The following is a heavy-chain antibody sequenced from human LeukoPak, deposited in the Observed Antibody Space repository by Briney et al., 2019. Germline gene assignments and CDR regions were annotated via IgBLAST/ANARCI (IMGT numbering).Heavy chain of an antibody. CDR3: ARARDYFGSGSLGY. J-gene: IGHJ4*02. D-gene: IGHD3-10*01. CDR2: MNPNSGNT. CDR1: GYTFTNYD. Sequence: ASVKVSCKASGYTFTNYDINWVRQATGQGLEWMGWMNPNSGNTGYAQKFQGRVTMTRNTSISTAYMELSSLRSEDTAVYYCARARDYFGSGSLGYWGQGTLVTVSS. V-gene: IGHV1-8*01.